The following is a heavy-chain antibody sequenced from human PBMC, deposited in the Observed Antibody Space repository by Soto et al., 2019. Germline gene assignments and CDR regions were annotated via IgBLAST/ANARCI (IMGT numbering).Heavy chain of an antibody. Sequence: GGSLRLSCAASGFTVSSNYMSWVRQAPGKGLEWVSVIYSGGSTYYADSVKGRFIISRDNSKNTLYLQMNSLRAEDTAVYYCARDPVAVAGYDAFDIWGQGTMVTVSS. CDR1: GFTVSSNY. D-gene: IGHD6-19*01. V-gene: IGHV3-66*01. CDR3: ARDPVAVAGYDAFDI. CDR2: IYSGGST. J-gene: IGHJ3*02.